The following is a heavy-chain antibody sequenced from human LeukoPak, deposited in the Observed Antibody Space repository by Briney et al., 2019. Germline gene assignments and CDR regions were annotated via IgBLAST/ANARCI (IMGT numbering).Heavy chain of an antibody. D-gene: IGHD6-13*01. V-gene: IGHV4-4*07. Sequence: SETLSLTCTVSGGSISSYYWSWIRQPAGKELEGIGRNYTSGSNNDNPSLKSRVTMSVDTSKNQFSLKLGSVTAADTAVYYCARDSSSWEYWGQGTLVTVSS. CDR3: ARDSSSWEY. CDR1: GGSISSYY. CDR2: NYTSGSN. J-gene: IGHJ4*02.